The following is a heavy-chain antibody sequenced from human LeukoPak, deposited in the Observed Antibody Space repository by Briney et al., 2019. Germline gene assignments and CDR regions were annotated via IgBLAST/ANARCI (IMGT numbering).Heavy chain of an antibody. CDR1: GGSISSYY. CDR3: ARDNGGFGDYYYYYYMDV. J-gene: IGHJ6*03. Sequence: SETLSLTCSVSGGSISSYYWSWIRQPPGKGLEWIGYIYYSGSTNYNPSLKSRVTISVDTSKNQFSLKLSSVTAADTAVYYCARDNGGFGDYYYYYYMDVWGKGTTVTVSS. D-gene: IGHD3-10*01. V-gene: IGHV4-59*01. CDR2: IYYSGST.